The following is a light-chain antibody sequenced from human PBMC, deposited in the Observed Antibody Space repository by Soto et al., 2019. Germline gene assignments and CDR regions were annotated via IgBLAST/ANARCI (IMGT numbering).Light chain of an antibody. V-gene: IGKV1-39*01. CDR3: QQSYSTPGT. CDR2: AAS. Sequence: IQMTQSPSSLSASVGDRVTITCRASQSISSYLNWYQQKPGKAPKLLIYAASSLQSGVPSRFSGSGSGTDFTLTISSLQPEDFATYSCQQSYSTPGTFGQGTKLEIK. J-gene: IGKJ2*02. CDR1: QSISSY.